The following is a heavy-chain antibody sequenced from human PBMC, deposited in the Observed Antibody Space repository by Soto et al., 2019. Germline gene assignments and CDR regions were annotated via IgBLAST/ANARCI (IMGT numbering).Heavy chain of an antibody. V-gene: IGHV3-23*01. CDR3: ARRARTATTNWGAFDV. Sequence: EVQLLESGGGLVQPGGSLRLSCAASGFTFNTYVMNWVRQAPGKGLEWVSTISYSADKTHYADSVKGRFTISRDNSRYTLFLQMHSLTADDVAVYYCARRARTATTNWGAFDVWGQGTMVTVSS. D-gene: IGHD1-7*01. CDR2: ISYSADKT. J-gene: IGHJ3*01. CDR1: GFTFNTYV.